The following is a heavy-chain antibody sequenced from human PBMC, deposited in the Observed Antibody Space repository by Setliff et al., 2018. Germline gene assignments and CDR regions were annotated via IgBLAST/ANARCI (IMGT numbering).Heavy chain of an antibody. CDR2: IYYSGKT. CDR1: GASVSNVNYY. CDR3: ARIGRFDFWRGFGVGAFDL. D-gene: IGHD3-3*01. V-gene: IGHV4-39*01. J-gene: IGHJ3*01. Sequence: TSETLSLTCSVSGASVSNVNYYWGWIRQPPGKGLEWVASIYYSGKTYSNPSFKSRVTMSLDKSKNQFSLKLASVTAADTALYYCARIGRFDFWRGFGVGAFDLWGHGSVVTVSS.